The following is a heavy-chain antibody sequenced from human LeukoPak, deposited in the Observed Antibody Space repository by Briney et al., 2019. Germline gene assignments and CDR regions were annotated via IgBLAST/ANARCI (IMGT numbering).Heavy chain of an antibody. J-gene: IGHJ3*02. Sequence: GGSLRLSCAASGFTLSSYAMHWVRQAPGKGLEWVAVISYDGSNKYYADSVKGRFTISRDNSKNTLYLQMNSLRAEDTAVYYCASSDYIAAREGGAFDIWGQGTMVTVSS. CDR2: ISYDGSNK. CDR3: ASSDYIAAREGGAFDI. CDR1: GFTLSSYA. D-gene: IGHD6-6*01. V-gene: IGHV3-30-3*01.